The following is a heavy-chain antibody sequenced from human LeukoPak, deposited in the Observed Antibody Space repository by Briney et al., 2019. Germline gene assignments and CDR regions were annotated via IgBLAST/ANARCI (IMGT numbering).Heavy chain of an antibody. V-gene: IGHV1-8*01. Sequence: ASVKVSCKASGHTFTSYDINWVRQATGQGLEWMGWMNPNSGNTGYAQKLQGRVTMTTDTSTSTAYMELRSLRSDDTAVYYCAREGYYSYDYWGQGTLVTVSS. CDR2: MNPNSGNT. CDR3: AREGYYSYDY. D-gene: IGHD3-22*01. J-gene: IGHJ4*02. CDR1: GHTFTSYD.